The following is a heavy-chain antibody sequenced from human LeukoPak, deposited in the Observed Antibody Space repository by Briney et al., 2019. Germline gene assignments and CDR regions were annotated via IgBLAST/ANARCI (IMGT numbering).Heavy chain of an antibody. V-gene: IGHV3-21*01. D-gene: IGHD1-1*01. CDR2: IGHVAGDI. CDR3: ARGPYTGSMFDY. J-gene: IGHJ4*01. Sequence: PGGSLGLSCVTSGFTFTDVSMSWVRQAPGKGLEWVAFIGHVAGDIFYGDSVKGRFTISRDDAKGSVYLQMDSLRVDDTAVYFCARGPYTGSMFDYWGHGTLVTVSS. CDR1: GFTFTDVS.